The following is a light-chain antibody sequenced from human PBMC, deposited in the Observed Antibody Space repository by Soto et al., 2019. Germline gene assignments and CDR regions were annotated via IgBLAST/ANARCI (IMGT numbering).Light chain of an antibody. CDR1: QTVKSY. J-gene: IGKJ2*01. Sequence: EIELTQSPATLSVSPGGRATVSCRASQTVKSYLAWYQQRPGQPPRLLIYGASTRATDIPARFSGSGAGTEFSLTISSLQSEDFAVYYCQQYNTWPPRYTFGQGTKLEIK. CDR2: GAS. CDR3: QQYNTWPPRYT. V-gene: IGKV3-15*01.